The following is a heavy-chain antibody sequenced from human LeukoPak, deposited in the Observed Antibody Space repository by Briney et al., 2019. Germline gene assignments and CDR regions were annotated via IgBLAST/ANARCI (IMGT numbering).Heavy chain of an antibody. CDR2: VGGANSIT. CDR1: GFTFSTYA. V-gene: IGHV3-23*01. Sequence: GGSLRLSCVASGFTFSTYAMSWVRQAPGKGLEWVSAVGGANSITYYTDSVKGRFTVSRDNFKNTVYLQMNSLRAEDTAVYYCAKGFWRYRDYWGQGTLVTVSS. D-gene: IGHD1-1*01. CDR3: AKGFWRYRDY. J-gene: IGHJ4*02.